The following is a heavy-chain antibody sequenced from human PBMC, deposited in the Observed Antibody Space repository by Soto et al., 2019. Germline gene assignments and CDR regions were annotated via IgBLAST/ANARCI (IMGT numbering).Heavy chain of an antibody. CDR3: ARDSGSGYVRGYGMAV. CDR2: IYYSWST. J-gene: IGHJ6*02. CDR1: GGSISSYY. V-gene: IGHV4-59*01. D-gene: IGHD5-12*01. Sequence: SETLSLTCTVSGGSISSYYWSWIRQPPGKGLEWIGYIYYSWSTNYNPSLKSRVTISVDTSKNQFSLKLSSVTAADTAVYYCARDSGSGYVRGYGMAVWGQGTKVTVSS.